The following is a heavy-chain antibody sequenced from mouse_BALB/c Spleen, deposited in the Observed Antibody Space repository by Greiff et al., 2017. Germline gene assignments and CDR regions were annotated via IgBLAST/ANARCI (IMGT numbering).Heavy chain of an antibody. J-gene: IGHJ2*01. Sequence: EVKLQESGGGLVQPGGSRKLSCAASGFTFSSFGMHWVRQAPEKGLEWVAYISSGSSTIYYADTVKGRFTISRDNPKNTLFLQMTSLRSEDTAMYYCARYDYDDGYYFDYWGQGTTLTVSS. V-gene: IGHV5-17*02. CDR2: ISSGSSTI. CDR3: ARYDYDDGYYFDY. CDR1: GFTFSSFG. D-gene: IGHD2-4*01.